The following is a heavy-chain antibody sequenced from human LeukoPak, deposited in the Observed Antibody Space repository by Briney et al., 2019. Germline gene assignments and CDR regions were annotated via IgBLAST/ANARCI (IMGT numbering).Heavy chain of an antibody. J-gene: IGHJ6*03. Sequence: GGSLRLSCAASGFTFSTYAMSWVRQAPGKGLEWVATVSGSGGNTHYADSVKGRFTISRDNTKNTLSLQMNSLRAEDTALYYCARDGRKTYSSRGLWYMDVWGKGTTVTVSS. V-gene: IGHV3-23*01. CDR3: ARDGRKTYSSRGLWYMDV. CDR2: VSGSGGNT. CDR1: GFTFSTYA. D-gene: IGHD6-13*01.